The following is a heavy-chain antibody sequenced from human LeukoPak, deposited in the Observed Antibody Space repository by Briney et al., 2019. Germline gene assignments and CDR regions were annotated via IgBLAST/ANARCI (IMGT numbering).Heavy chain of an antibody. J-gene: IGHJ4*02. CDR3: ASSAGVTPFDY. CDR1: GFTFSSYS. V-gene: IGHV3-21*01. CDR2: ISSSSSYI. Sequence: GGSLRLSCAASGFTFSSYSMNWVRQAPGKGLEWVSSISSSSSYIYYADSAKGRFTISRDNAKNSLYLQMNSLRAEDTAVYYCASSAGVTPFDYWGQGTLVTVSS. D-gene: IGHD4-11*01.